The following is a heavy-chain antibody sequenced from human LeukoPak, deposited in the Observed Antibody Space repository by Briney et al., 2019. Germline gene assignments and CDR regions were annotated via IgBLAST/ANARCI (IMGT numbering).Heavy chain of an antibody. CDR1: GGSISSYY. V-gene: IGHV4-4*07. Sequence: SETLSLTCSVSGGSISSYYWSWIRQPAGKGLEWIGRIYSSGTTNYNPSLKSRVTISVDTSKNQFSLKLSSVTAADTAVYYCARHRWGYFDSTRVQYYDYWGQGTLVTVSS. CDR2: IYSSGTT. D-gene: IGHD3-9*01. J-gene: IGHJ4*02. CDR3: ARHRWGYFDSTRVQYYDY.